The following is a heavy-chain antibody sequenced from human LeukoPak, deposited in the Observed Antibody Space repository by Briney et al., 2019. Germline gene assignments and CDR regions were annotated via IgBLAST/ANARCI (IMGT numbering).Heavy chain of an antibody. D-gene: IGHD3-9*01. CDR3: ASLYYDILSGYDFYGMAV. CDR1: GFAFSSYS. CDR2: IKQDGSDK. J-gene: IGHJ6*04. Sequence: GGSLRLSCAASGFAFSSYSMSWVRQAPGQGLEWVAHIKQDGSDKYHVDSVRGRFTISRDNAKNSLYLQMNSLRAEDTAVYYCASLYYDILSGYDFYGMAVWSEGSSVTVYS. V-gene: IGHV3-7*03.